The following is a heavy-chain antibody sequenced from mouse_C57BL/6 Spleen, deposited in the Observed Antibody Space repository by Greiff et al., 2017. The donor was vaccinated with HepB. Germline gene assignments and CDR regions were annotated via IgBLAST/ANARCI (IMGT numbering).Heavy chain of an antibody. CDR1: GYAFSSYW. J-gene: IGHJ3*01. CDR3: ARGSFLYGSSPWFAY. Sequence: QVQLKQSGAELVKPGASVKISCKASGYAFSSYWMNWVKQRPGKGLEWIGQIYPGDGDTNYNGKFKGKATLTADKSSSTACMQLSSLTSEDSAVYFCARGSFLYGSSPWFAYWGQGTLVTVSA. CDR2: IYPGDGDT. V-gene: IGHV1-80*01. D-gene: IGHD1-1*01.